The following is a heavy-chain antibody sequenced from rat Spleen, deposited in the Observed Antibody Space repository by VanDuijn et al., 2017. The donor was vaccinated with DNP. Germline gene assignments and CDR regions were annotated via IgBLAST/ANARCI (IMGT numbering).Heavy chain of an antibody. CDR3: TRGAGSPYWSFDF. Sequence: EVQLVESGGGLVQPGRSLKLSCAASEFTFSNYDMAWVRQAPTQGLAWVAAVSPSGGSTYYRDSVKGRFTISRDNAKNTLYLQMNSLRSEDTATYYCTRGAGSPYWSFDFWGPGTVVTVSS. CDR2: VSPSGGST. CDR1: EFTFSNYD. V-gene: IGHV5S13*01. J-gene: IGHJ1*01. D-gene: IGHD5-1*01.